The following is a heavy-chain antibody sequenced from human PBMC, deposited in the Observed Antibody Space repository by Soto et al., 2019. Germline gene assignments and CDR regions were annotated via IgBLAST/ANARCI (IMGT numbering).Heavy chain of an antibody. J-gene: IGHJ6*02. V-gene: IGHV4-59*01. Sequence: SETLSLTCTVSGGSISSYYWSWIRQPPGKGLEWIGYIYYSGSTNYNPSLKSRVTISVDTSKNQFSLKLSSVTAADTAVYYCARGKQWLGMDVWGQGTTVTVSS. CDR2: IYYSGST. CDR3: ARGKQWLGMDV. D-gene: IGHD6-19*01. CDR1: GGSISSYY.